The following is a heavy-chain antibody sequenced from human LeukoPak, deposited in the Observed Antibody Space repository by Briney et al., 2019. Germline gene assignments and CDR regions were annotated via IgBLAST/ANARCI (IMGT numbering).Heavy chain of an antibody. CDR2: IYYSGST. Sequence: SETLSLTCTVSGGSISSSSYYWGWIRQPPGKGLEWIGSIYYSGSTYYNPSLKRRVTMSVDTSKNQFSLKLSSVTAADTAVYYCASIGTRSEYYWGQGTLVTVSS. CDR1: GGSISSSSYY. CDR3: ASIGTRSEYY. D-gene: IGHD6-13*01. J-gene: IGHJ4*02. V-gene: IGHV4-39*01.